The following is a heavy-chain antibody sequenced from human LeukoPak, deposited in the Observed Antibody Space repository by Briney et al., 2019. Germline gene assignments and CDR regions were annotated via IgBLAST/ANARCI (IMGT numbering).Heavy chain of an antibody. CDR1: GFTFSSYE. D-gene: IGHD3-22*01. V-gene: IGHV3-48*03. CDR2: ISSSGSTI. CDR3: AREIPSYYYDSSGRIDY. J-gene: IGHJ4*02. Sequence: GGSLRLSCAASGFTFSSYEMNWVRQAPGKGLEWVSYISSSGSTIYYADSVKGRFTISRDNAKNSLYLQMNSLRAEDTAVYYCAREIPSYYYDSSGRIDYWGQGTLVTVSS.